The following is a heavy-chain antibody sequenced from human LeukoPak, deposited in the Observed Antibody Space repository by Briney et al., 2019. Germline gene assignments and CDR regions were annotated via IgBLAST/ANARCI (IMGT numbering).Heavy chain of an antibody. Sequence: TGGSLRLSCAVSGFPFSVYEMNWVRQAPGKGLEWVSNIASSGTTTYYAESVKGRFSISRVNAKSSLYLQMNSLRVEDTAVYYCALLAVASDFDYWGQGALVTVSS. CDR1: GFPFSVYE. CDR2: IASSGTTT. D-gene: IGHD6-19*01. J-gene: IGHJ4*02. V-gene: IGHV3-48*03. CDR3: ALLAVASDFDY.